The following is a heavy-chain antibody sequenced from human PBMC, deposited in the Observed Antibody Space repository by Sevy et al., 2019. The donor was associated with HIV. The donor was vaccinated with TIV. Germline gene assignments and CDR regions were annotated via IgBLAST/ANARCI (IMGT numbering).Heavy chain of an antibody. J-gene: IGHJ4*02. V-gene: IGHV3-48*03. CDR2: ISSSSSTI. D-gene: IGHD3-10*01. CDR1: GFTFSSYE. CDR3: ARDRLLRFGEIDY. Sequence: GGSLRLSCAASGFTFSSYEMNRVRQAPWKGLEWVSYISSSSSTIYYADSVKGRFTISRDNAKNSLYLQMNSLRAEDTAVYYCARDRLLRFGEIDYWGQGTLVTVSS.